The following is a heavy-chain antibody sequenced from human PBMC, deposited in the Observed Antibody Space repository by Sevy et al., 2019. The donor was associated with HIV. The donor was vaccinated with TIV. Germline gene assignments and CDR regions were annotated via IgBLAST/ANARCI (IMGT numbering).Heavy chain of an antibody. CDR2: ISGSGGST. J-gene: IGHJ6*02. Sequence: GGSLRLSCAASGFTFSSYAMSWVRQAPGKGLEWVSAISGSGGSTYYADSVKGRFTISRDNSKNTLYLQMNSLRAEDMAVYYCAKDSPGRVVVVAATRYYGMDVWGQGTTVTVSS. V-gene: IGHV3-23*01. CDR1: GFTFSSYA. D-gene: IGHD2-15*01. CDR3: AKDSPGRVVVVAATRYYGMDV.